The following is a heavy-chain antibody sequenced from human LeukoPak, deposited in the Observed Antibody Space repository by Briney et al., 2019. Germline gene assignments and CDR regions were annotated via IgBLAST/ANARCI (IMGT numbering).Heavy chain of an antibody. D-gene: IGHD2-15*01. Sequence: PGGSLRLSCAASGFTFDDYAMHWVRQAPGKGLEWVSLISWDGGSTYYADSVKGRFTISRDNSKNSLYLRMNSLRAEDTALYYCAKDIDPGYCSGGSCYWYYYGMDVWGQGTTVTVSS. CDR1: GFTFDDYA. CDR3: AKDIDPGYCSGGSCYWYYYGMDV. J-gene: IGHJ6*02. V-gene: IGHV3-43D*03. CDR2: ISWDGGST.